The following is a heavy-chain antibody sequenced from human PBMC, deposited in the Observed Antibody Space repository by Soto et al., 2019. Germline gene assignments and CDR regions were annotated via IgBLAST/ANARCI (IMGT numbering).Heavy chain of an antibody. D-gene: IGHD7-27*01. V-gene: IGHV3-23*01. J-gene: IGHJ4*02. Sequence: EGSLRLACAASGFPFSTSCMLCVRQPPEEGLEWVSAIRPIPANTNYRDSVKRRSTIARDNHRNTVFLQMSALRAEGTARYYCATAGQCSRDACPGAEWGQGTLVTVSS. CDR1: GFPFSTSC. CDR3: ATAGQCSRDACPGAE. CDR2: IRPIPANT.